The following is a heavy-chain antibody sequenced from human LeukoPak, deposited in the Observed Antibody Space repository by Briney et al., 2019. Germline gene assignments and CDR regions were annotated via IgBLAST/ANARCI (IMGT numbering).Heavy chain of an antibody. CDR2: INHSGST. Sequence: PSETLSLTXAVYGGSFSGYYWSWIRQPPGKGLEWVGEINHSGSTNYNPSLKSRVTISVDTSKNQFSLKLSSVTAADTAVYYCARGPYTSSWHYYFDYWGQGTLVTVSS. J-gene: IGHJ4*02. CDR3: ARGPYTSSWHYYFDY. V-gene: IGHV4-34*01. D-gene: IGHD6-13*01. CDR1: GGSFSGYY.